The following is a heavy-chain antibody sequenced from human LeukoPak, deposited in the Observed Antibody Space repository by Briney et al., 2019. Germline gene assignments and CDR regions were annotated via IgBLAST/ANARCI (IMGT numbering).Heavy chain of an antibody. CDR2: ISVGGGST. CDR3: AKAQELGNYEFFLFDY. J-gene: IGHJ4*02. D-gene: IGHD7-27*01. V-gene: IGHV3-23*01. Sequence: PGGSLRLSCAASGFTFSTYALGWVRQAPGKGLEWVSAISVGGGSTYYGDSVKGRFTISRDNSKNTLYLQMNSLRAEDTAVYYCAKAQELGNYEFFLFDYWGQGALVTVSS. CDR1: GFTFSTYA.